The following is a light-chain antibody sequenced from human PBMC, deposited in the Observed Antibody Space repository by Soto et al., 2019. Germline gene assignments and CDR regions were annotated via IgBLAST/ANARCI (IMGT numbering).Light chain of an antibody. CDR3: QNYGGSPLIT. CDR2: GAS. V-gene: IGKV3-20*01. J-gene: IGKJ5*01. CDR1: QSVSNSY. Sequence: EIVLTQSPATLSLSPGERSTISCRASQSVSNSYLAWYQQKPGQALRLLIYGASIRATGMPDRFSGSGSGTDFTPTISRLVLEDFAVYYCQNYGGSPLITFGQGTRLEIK.